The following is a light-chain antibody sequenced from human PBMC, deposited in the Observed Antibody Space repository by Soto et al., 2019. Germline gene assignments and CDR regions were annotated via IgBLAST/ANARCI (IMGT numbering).Light chain of an antibody. CDR1: QSVSSN. CDR3: QQYNNWWT. CDR2: GTS. Sequence: EIVMTQSPVTLSVSPGERATLSCRASQSVSSNLAWYQQKPGQAPRLLISGTSTRATGIPDRFSGSGSGTEFTLTISSLQSEDFAVYYCQQYNNWWTFGQGNKVEIK. J-gene: IGKJ1*01. V-gene: IGKV3-15*01.